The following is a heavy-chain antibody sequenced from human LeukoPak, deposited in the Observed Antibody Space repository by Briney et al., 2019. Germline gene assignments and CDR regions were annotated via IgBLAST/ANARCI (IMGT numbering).Heavy chain of an antibody. V-gene: IGHV3-23*01. J-gene: IGHJ5*02. CDR3: AKGRYDAGISWFDR. Sequence: GGSLRLSCAASGFTFTTYAMGRVRQLPGKGLEWVSIISGVGDNTYYADPVKGRFSISRDNTRNTLSLEMSSLRVEDTAVYYCAKGRYDAGISWFDRWGQGTLVSVSS. CDR1: GFTFTTYA. D-gene: IGHD3-10*01. CDR2: ISGVGDNT.